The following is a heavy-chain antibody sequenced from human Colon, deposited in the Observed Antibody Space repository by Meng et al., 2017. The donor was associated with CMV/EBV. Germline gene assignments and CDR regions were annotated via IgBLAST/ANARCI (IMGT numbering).Heavy chain of an antibody. Sequence: SGFAFTESGMHWLRQRPGKGLEWVAGITWTSGSTGYADSVWGRFTIPREDSKNTLYLQMDSLRTEDTAVYYCARDPRVGSPDYFDYWGQGALVTVSS. CDR1: GFAFTESG. J-gene: IGHJ4*02. CDR3: ARDPRVGSPDYFDY. V-gene: IGHV3-9*01. D-gene: IGHD1-26*01. CDR2: ITWTSGST.